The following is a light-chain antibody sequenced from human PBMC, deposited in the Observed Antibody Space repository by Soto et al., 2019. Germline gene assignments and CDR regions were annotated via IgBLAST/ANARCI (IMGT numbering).Light chain of an antibody. CDR3: QHYNEWTPAFT. CDR1: QSLNRN. CDR2: GAS. V-gene: IGKV3D-15*01. J-gene: IGKJ3*01. Sequence: EILMTQSPATLSVSPGERATLSCRASQSLNRNLAWYQQKPGQAPRLIIYGASTRASGIPAGFSGSGSGTEFTLTISSLQSEDFALYYCQHYNEWTPAFTFGPGTKVDL.